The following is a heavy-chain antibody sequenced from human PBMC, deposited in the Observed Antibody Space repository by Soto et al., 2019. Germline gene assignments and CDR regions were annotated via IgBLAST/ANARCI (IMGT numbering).Heavy chain of an antibody. CDR3: ERDPQFIGSFSGGRDALAI. CDR2: ISPYNGNT. D-gene: IGHD1-26*01. CDR1: GYTFTSYG. J-gene: IGHJ3*02. V-gene: IGHV1-18*01. Sequence: ASVKVSCKASGYTFTSYGISWVRQAPGQGLEWMGWISPYNGNTYFAQNFQGRVTMATDTSTSTAYMELRSLISDDTAVYYCERDPQFIGSFSGGRDALAISGQGTIVAVSS.